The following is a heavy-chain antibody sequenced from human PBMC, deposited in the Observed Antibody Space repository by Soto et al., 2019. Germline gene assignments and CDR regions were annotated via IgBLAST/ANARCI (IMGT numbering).Heavy chain of an antibody. CDR3: ASVQQIRDHISYGVDV. CDR1: GYTFTGYY. CDR2: INPNSGGT. J-gene: IGHJ6*02. V-gene: IGHV1-2*02. Sequence: ASVKVSCKASGYTFTGYYMHWVRPAPGQGLEWRGWINPNSGGTDSAQKFQGRVTMTRDTSFGTAYMKLSRLRSDDTAVYYCASVQQIRDHISYGVDVWGQGTTVTVSS. D-gene: IGHD1-1*01.